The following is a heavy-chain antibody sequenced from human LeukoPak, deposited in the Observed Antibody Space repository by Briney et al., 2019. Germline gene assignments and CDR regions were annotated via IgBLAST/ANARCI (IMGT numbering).Heavy chain of an antibody. CDR3: VHRIAIFGVDTFDY. V-gene: IGHV2-5*01. CDR1: GFSLTSSGVG. D-gene: IGHD3-3*01. CDR2: IYWNDDK. Sequence: SGPTLMKPTQTLTLTCTFSGFSLTSSGVGVGWIRQPPRKALEWLALIYWNDDKRYSPSLKSSVTINKDTSKNQVVLTITNMGPVDTAIYYGVHRIAIFGVDTFDYWGQGNFVSASS. J-gene: IGHJ4*02.